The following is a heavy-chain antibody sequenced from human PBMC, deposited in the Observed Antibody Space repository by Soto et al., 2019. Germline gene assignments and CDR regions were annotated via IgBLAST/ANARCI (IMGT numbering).Heavy chain of an antibody. Sequence: GASMKVSCTASGYSFNSYYLHWVRQAPGQGLEWMGVINTSGGATNYAQKFQGRVTMTRDTSTSTVYMELSSLRSDDTAVYYCARVDPYYYDSSGSPWG. V-gene: IGHV1-46*02. CDR3: ARVDPYYYDSSGSP. CDR2: INTSGGAT. D-gene: IGHD3-22*01. CDR1: GYSFNSYY. J-gene: IGHJ5*02.